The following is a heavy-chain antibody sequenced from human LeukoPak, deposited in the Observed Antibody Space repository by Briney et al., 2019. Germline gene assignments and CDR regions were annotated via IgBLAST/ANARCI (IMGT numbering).Heavy chain of an antibody. CDR3: AKKSYDILTGYTGDNLLSPFDY. CDR1: GFTFSNYA. V-gene: IGHV3-23*01. J-gene: IGHJ4*02. CDR2: ISGSGGST. Sequence: GGSLRLPCAASGFTFSNYAMSWVRQAPGMGLEWVSGISGSGGSTYYADSEKGRFTISRDNSKNTLYLQMNSLRAEDTAVYYCAKKSYDILTGYTGDNLLSPFDYWGQGTLVTVSS. D-gene: IGHD3-9*01.